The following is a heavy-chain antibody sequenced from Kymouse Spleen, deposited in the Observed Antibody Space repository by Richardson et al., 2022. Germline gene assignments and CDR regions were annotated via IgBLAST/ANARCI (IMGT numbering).Heavy chain of an antibody. J-gene: IGHJ4*02. CDR1: GGSISSSSYY. Sequence: QLQLQESGPGLVKPSETLSLTCTVSGGSISSSSYYWGWIRQPPGKGLEWIGSIYYSGSTYYNPSLKSRVTISVDTSKNQFSLKLSSVTAADTAVYYCASLYYDILTGYSLFDYWGQGTLVTVSS. D-gene: IGHD3-9*01. CDR2: IYYSGST. V-gene: IGHV4-39*01. CDR3: ASLYYDILTGYSLFDY.